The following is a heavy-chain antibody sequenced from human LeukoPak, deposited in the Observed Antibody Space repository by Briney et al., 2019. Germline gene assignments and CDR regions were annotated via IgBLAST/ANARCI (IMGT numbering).Heavy chain of an antibody. J-gene: IGHJ6*03. V-gene: IGHV3-30*02. D-gene: IGHD1-26*01. CDR1: GFTFSSYG. Sequence: PGGSLRLSCAASGFTFSSYGMHWVRQAPGKGLEWVAFIRYDGSNKYYADSVKGRFTISRDNSKNTLYLQMNSLRAEDTAVYYCVREKGYYYYMDVWGKGTTVTISS. CDR3: VREKGYYYYMDV. CDR2: IRYDGSNK.